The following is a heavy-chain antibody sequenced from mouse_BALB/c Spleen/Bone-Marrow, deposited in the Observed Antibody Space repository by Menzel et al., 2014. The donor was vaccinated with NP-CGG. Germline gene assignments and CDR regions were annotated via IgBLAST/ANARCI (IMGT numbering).Heavy chain of an antibody. V-gene: IGHV14-4*02. CDR1: GLNIKDYY. J-gene: IGHJ3*01. CDR2: IDPENGDT. Sequence: VQLQQPGAELVRSGASVKLSCTASGLNIKDYYMHWVKQRPEQGLEWIGWIDPENGDTEYAPKFQGKATMTADTSSNTAYLQLSSLTSEDTAVYYCNAWAYWGQGTLVTVSA. CDR3: NAWAY.